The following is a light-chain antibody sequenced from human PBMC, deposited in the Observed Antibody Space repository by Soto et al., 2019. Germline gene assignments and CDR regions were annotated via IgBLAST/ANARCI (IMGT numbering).Light chain of an antibody. J-gene: IGLJ1*01. V-gene: IGLV2-14*01. CDR1: SSGVGGYTY. CDR2: DVS. Sequence: QSALPQPASVSGSPGQSITLSCTGASSGVGGYTYVSWYQQHPGKAPKLLIYDVSNRPSGASNRFSGSKSGNTASLTISGLQAEDEADYYCSSYIGSTPLHYVVGTGTKLTVL. CDR3: SSYIGSTPLHYV.